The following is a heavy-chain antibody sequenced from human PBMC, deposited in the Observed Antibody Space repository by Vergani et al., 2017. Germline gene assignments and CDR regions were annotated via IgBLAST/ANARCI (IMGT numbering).Heavy chain of an antibody. CDR3: ARARGRGVAASDY. J-gene: IGHJ4*02. CDR2: IYHSGST. V-gene: IGHV4-30-2*01. CDR1: GGSISSGGYS. Sequence: QVQLQESGPGLVKPSQTLSLTCAVSGGSISSGGYSWSWIRQPPGKGLEWIGYIYHSGSTYYNPSLKSRVTISVDRSKNQFSLKLSSVTAADTAVDYCARARGRGVAASDYGGQGTLVTVYS. D-gene: IGHD2-15*01.